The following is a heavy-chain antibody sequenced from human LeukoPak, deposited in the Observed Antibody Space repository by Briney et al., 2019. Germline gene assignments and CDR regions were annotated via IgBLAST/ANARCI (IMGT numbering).Heavy chain of an antibody. CDR1: GFSLCGYW. D-gene: IGHD2-21*01. J-gene: IGHJ4*02. V-gene: IGHV3-74*01. Sequence: PGGSLRLSCTASGFSLCGYWMHWARQAPEKGLVWVSRINEDDSFTFYVVSVKGRFTVSRDNAKNTLYLQMNSLRAEDTAVYSCARDLVMVNTPGDDFDYWGRGTLVTVSS. CDR3: ARDLVMVNTPGDDFDY. CDR2: INEDDSFT.